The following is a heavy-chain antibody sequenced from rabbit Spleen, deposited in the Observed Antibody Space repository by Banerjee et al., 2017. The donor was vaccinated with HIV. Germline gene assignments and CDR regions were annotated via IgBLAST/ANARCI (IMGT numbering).Heavy chain of an antibody. V-gene: IGHV1S40*01. CDR3: ARDLVAVIGWNFNL. CDR1: GFSFSDRDV. D-gene: IGHD1-1*01. CDR2: INTYTDKG. Sequence: QSLEESGGDLVKPEGSLTLTCKASGFSFSDRDVMCWVRQAPGKGLEWIACINTYTDKGVYATWAKGRFTISRPSSTTVTLQMTSLTAADTATYFCARDLVAVIGWNFNLWGPGTLVTVS. J-gene: IGHJ4*01.